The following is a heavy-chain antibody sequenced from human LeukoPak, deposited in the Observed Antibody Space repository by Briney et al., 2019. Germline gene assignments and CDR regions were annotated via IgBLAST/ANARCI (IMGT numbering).Heavy chain of an antibody. CDR1: GFTFSSYS. CDR2: ISSSSSYI. CDR3: ARDLYGDYPWDY. J-gene: IGHJ4*02. V-gene: IGHV3-21*01. Sequence: GGSLRLSCAASGFTFSSYSMNWVRQAPGKGLEWVSSISSSSSYIYYADSVKGRFTISRDNAKNSLYLQMNSLRAEDTAVYYCARDLYGDYPWDYWGQGALVTVSS. D-gene: IGHD4-17*01.